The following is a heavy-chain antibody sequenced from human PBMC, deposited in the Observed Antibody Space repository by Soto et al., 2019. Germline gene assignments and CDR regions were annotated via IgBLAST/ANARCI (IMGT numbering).Heavy chain of an antibody. CDR3: ARDQPGYSYGYGLGY. CDR1: GFTFSSYS. V-gene: IGHV3-21*01. CDR2: ISSSSSYI. Sequence: EVQLVESEGGLVKHGGSLRLSCAASGFTFSSYSMNWVRQAPGKGLEWVSSISSSSSYIYYADSVKGRFTISRDNAKNSLYLQMNSLRAEDTAVYYCARDQPGYSYGYGLGYWGQGTLVTVSS. D-gene: IGHD5-18*01. J-gene: IGHJ4*02.